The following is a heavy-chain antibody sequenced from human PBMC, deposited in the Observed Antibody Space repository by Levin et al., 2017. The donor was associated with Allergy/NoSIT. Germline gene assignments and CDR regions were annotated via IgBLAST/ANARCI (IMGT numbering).Heavy chain of an antibody. CDR3: AKDDSGYDSWGGPFDY. J-gene: IGHJ4*02. Sequence: GGSLRLSCAASGFTFSSYAMSWVRQAPGKGLEWVSAISASGSYTYYADSVKGRFTISRDNSKNTLYLQMNSLRAEDTAVYFCAKDDSGYDSWGGPFDYWGQGTLVTVSS. V-gene: IGHV3-23*01. CDR1: GFTFSSYA. CDR2: ISASGSYT. D-gene: IGHD5-12*01.